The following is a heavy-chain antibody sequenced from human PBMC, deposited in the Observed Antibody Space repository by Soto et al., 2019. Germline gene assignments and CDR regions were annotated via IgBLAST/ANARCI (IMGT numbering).Heavy chain of an antibody. CDR1: GFTFSNCA. V-gene: IGHV3-23*01. D-gene: IGHD2-15*01. Sequence: PGGSLRLSCAASGFTFSNCAMSWVRQAPGKGLEWVSAISGSGGSTYYADSVKGRFTISRDNSKNTLYLQMNSLRAEDTAVYYCAKTAPPTLYCSGGSCYSFDYWGQGTLVTVSS. J-gene: IGHJ4*02. CDR2: ISGSGGST. CDR3: AKTAPPTLYCSGGSCYSFDY.